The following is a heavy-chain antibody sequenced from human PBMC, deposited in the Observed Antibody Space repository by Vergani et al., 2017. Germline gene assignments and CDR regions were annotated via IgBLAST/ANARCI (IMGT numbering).Heavy chain of an antibody. CDR3: ARDPDIVVVPAAPYYYYYYGMDV. CDR1: GYTFTSYG. D-gene: IGHD2-2*01. J-gene: IGHJ6*02. V-gene: IGHV1-18*04. Sequence: QVQLVQSGSEVKKPGASVKVSCRASGYTFTSYGISWVRQAPGQGLEWMGWISAYNGNTNYAQKLQGRVTMTTDTSTSTAYMELRSLRSDDTAVYYCARDPDIVVVPAAPYYYYYYGMDVWGQXP. CDR2: ISAYNGNT.